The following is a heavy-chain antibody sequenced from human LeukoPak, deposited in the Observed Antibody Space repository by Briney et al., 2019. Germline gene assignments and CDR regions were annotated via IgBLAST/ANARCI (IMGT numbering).Heavy chain of an antibody. CDR1: GYTFTSYD. V-gene: IGHV1-2*02. Sequence: ASVKVSCKASGYTFTSYDINWVRQAPGQGLEWMEWINPNSGGTNYAQKFQGRVTMTRDTSISTAYMELSRLRSDDTAVYYCARGENLTGYYPLYYMDVWGKGTTVTISS. D-gene: IGHD3-9*01. CDR3: ARGENLTGYYPLYYMDV. CDR2: INPNSGGT. J-gene: IGHJ6*03.